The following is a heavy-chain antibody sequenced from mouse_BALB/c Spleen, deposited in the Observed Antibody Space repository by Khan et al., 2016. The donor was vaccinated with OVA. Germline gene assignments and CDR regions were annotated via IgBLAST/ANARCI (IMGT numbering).Heavy chain of an antibody. D-gene: IGHD2-14*01. CDR1: GFSLSRYN. CDR3: AIAYYRYDGYYAIDF. V-gene: IGHV2-6-4*01. Sequence: QMQLEESGPGLVAPSQSLSITCTVSGFSLSRYNIHWVRQPPGKGLEWLGMIWAGGGTDYNSTLKSRLNISKDNSESQVFLKMNSLQTDDTAIYYRAIAYYRYDGYYAIDFWGQGTSVTVSS. J-gene: IGHJ4*01. CDR2: IWAGGGT.